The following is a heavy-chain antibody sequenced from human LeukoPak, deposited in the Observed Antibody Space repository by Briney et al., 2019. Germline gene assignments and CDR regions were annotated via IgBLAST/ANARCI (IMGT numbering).Heavy chain of an antibody. V-gene: IGHV3-30*02. D-gene: IGHD3-10*01. J-gene: IGHJ5*02. CDR1: GFTFSSYG. CDR2: IRYDGSNK. CDR3: AKRSSGYYGSGSYFSNWFDP. Sequence: GGSLRLSCAASGFTFSSYGMHWVRQAPGKGLEWVAFIRYDGSNKYYADSVEGRFTISRDNSKNTLYLQMNSLRAEDTAVYYCAKRSSGYYGSGSYFSNWFDPWGQGTLVTVSS.